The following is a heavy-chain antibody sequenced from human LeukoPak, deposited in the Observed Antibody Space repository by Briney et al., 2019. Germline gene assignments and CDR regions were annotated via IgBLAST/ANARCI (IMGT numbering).Heavy chain of an antibody. Sequence: ASVKVSCKASGYTFTSYDINWVRQATGQGLEWMVWMNPNSGNTGYAQKFQGRVTMTMNTSISTAYMELSSLRSEDTAVYYCAGGGRHNDYVWGSYRHYWGQGALVTVSS. D-gene: IGHD3-16*02. CDR2: MNPNSGNT. J-gene: IGHJ4*02. CDR3: AGGGRHNDYVWGSYRHY. CDR1: GYTFTSYD. V-gene: IGHV1-8*01.